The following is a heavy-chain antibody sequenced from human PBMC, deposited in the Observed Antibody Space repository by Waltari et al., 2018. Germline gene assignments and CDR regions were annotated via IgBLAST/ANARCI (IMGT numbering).Heavy chain of an antibody. CDR3: ARERTVGAANWFDP. J-gene: IGHJ5*02. V-gene: IGHV3-7*01. CDR1: GFTFSSYW. CDR2: IKQDGSEK. Sequence: EVQLVESGGGLVQHGGSLRLSCAASGFTFSSYWMRWVRQAPGKGLEWVANIKQDGSEKYYVDSVKGRFTISRDNAKNSLYLQMNSLRAEDTAVYYCARERTVGAANWFDPWGQGTLVTVSS. D-gene: IGHD1-26*01.